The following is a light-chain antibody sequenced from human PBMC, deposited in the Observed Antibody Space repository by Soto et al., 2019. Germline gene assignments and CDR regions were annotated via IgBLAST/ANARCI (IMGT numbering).Light chain of an antibody. CDR2: AAS. J-gene: IGKJ1*01. Sequence: DIQMTQSPSSLSASVGDRVTITCRASQGISNYLAWYQQKPGKVPRLLMFAASTLQSGVPSRFSGSGSGTDFTLTINSLQHEDVATYYCQKYNSAPPWTFGQGTKVEIK. CDR1: QGISNY. CDR3: QKYNSAPPWT. V-gene: IGKV1-27*01.